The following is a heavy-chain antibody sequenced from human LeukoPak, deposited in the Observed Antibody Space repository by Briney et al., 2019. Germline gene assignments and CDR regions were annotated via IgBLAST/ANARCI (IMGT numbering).Heavy chain of an antibody. CDR3: AKHYDSSGYYFFDY. D-gene: IGHD3-22*01. CDR2: ISGSGGST. J-gene: IGHJ4*02. Sequence: GGSLRLSCAASGFSFSSDAMSWVRQAPGKGREWVSAISGSGGSTYYADSVKGRFTISRDNSKNTLYLQMNSLRAEDTAVYYCAKHYDSSGYYFFDYWGQGTLVTVSS. CDR1: GFSFSSDA. V-gene: IGHV3-23*01.